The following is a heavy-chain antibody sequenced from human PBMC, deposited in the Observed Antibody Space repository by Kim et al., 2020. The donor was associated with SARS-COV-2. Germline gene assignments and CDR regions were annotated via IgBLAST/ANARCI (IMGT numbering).Heavy chain of an antibody. Sequence: GGSLRLSCAASGFTFSSYGMHWVRQAPGKGLEWVAVIWYDGSNKYYADSVKGRFTISRDNSKNTLYLQMNSLRAEDTAVYYCASLCDRLAAAGNIGDCYSHNENYWGQGTLVTVSS. V-gene: IGHV3-33*01. CDR3: ASLCDRLAAAGNIGDCYSHNENY. J-gene: IGHJ4*02. CDR1: GFTFSSYG. CDR2: IWYDGSNK. D-gene: IGHD2-21*02.